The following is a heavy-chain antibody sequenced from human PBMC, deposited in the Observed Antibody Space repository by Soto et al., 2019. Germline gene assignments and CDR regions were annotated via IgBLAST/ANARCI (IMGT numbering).Heavy chain of an antibody. V-gene: IGHV3-53*01. D-gene: IGHD1-26*01. CDR2: IYSGGST. Sequence: EVQLVESGGGLIQPGGSLRLSCAASGFTVSSNYMNWVRQAPGKGLEWVSVIYSGGSTYYADSVKGRFTISRDNSKNTLYIQMNSLRAEDTAVYYCARLVGATYFDYWGQGTLVTVSS. J-gene: IGHJ4*02. CDR3: ARLVGATYFDY. CDR1: GFTVSSNY.